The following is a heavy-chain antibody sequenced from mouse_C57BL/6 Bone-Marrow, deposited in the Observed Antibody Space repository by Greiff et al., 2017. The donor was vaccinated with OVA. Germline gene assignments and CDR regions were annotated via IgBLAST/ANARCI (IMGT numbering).Heavy chain of an antibody. Sequence: QVQLKESGAELARPGASVKLSCKASGYTFTSYGISWVKQRTGQGLEWIGEIYPRSGNTYYNEKFKGKATLTADKSSSTAYMELRSLTSEDSAVYFCARFPFYYGSSSFAYWGQGTLVTVSA. V-gene: IGHV1-81*01. D-gene: IGHD1-1*01. CDR3: ARFPFYYGSSSFAY. CDR1: GYTFTSYG. CDR2: IYPRSGNT. J-gene: IGHJ3*01.